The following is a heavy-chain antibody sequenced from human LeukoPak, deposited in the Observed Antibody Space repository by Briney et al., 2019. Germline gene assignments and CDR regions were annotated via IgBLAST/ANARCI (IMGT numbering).Heavy chain of an antibody. Sequence: PGGSLRLSCSASGFTLSSYAMHWVRQAPGKGLEYVSGISSKGGPTYYADSVKGRFAISRDSSKNTLYLQMSSLRGEDTAVYYCVKDPSNWGQGTLVTVSS. V-gene: IGHV3-64D*06. D-gene: IGHD2-2*01. CDR3: VKDPSN. CDR2: ISSKGGPT. CDR1: GFTLSSYA. J-gene: IGHJ4*02.